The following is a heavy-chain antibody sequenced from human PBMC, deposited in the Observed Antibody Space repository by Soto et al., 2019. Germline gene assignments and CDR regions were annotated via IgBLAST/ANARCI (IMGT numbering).Heavy chain of an antibody. CDR2: IWSDGSIK. J-gene: IGHJ1*01. D-gene: IGHD3-10*01. Sequence: QVQLVESGGGVIQPGRSLRLSCVVSGFTFSRYGMHWDRQAPGKVLEWVAVIWSDGSIKYYADSVKGRFTISRDNSKNTLYLQMNSLRAEDTAVYYCARPGYYGSGSYSEYLQHWGQGTLVTVSS. CDR3: ARPGYYGSGSYSEYLQH. CDR1: GFTFSRYG. V-gene: IGHV3-33*01.